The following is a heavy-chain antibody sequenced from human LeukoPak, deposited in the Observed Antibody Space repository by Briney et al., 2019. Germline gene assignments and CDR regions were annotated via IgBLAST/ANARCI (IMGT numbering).Heavy chain of an antibody. CDR1: GFNFDDYA. Sequence: PGGSLRLSCAASGFNFDDYAMPWVRQAPGKGLEWVSGLSWNSGSIAYADSVKGRFTISRDNSANSLYLQMNSLRGEDTALYYCTKDKGGSWTSYYNMDVWGKGTMVTVSS. J-gene: IGHJ6*03. CDR3: TKDKGGSWTSYYNMDV. D-gene: IGHD3/OR15-3a*01. CDR2: LSWNSGSI. V-gene: IGHV3-9*01.